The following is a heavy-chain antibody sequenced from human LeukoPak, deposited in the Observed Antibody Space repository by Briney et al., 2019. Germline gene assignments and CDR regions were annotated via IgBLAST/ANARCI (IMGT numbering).Heavy chain of an antibody. CDR2: IYRGGST. D-gene: IGHD6-19*01. V-gene: IGHV3-66*01. J-gene: IGHJ4*02. CDR1: GFTFSSYA. CDR3: AKDEIAVAGTYFDY. Sequence: GGSLRLSCAASGFTFSSYAMSWVRQAPGKGLEWVSVIYRGGSTYYADSVQGRFTISRDNSNNTLYLQMSSLRAEDTAVYYCAKDEIAVAGTYFDYWGQGTLVTVSS.